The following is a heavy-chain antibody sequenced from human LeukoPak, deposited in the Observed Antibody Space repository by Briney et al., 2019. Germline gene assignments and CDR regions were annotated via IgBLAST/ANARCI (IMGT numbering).Heavy chain of an antibody. V-gene: IGHV1-8*01. CDR1: GYTFTTYD. D-gene: IGHD2-21*01. J-gene: IGHJ4*02. CDR2: MNPNSGNT. Sequence: ASVKVSCKASGYTFTTYDINWVRQATGQGLEWMAWMNPNSGNTGYAQKFQGRVTMTRNTSIITAYMELSSLRSEDTAVYYCARVAGNCGGDCYRLVYWGQGTLVTVGS. CDR3: ARVAGNCGGDCYRLVY.